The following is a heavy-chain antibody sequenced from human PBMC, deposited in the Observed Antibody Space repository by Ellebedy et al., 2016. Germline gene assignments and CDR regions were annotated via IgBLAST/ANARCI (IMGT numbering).Heavy chain of an antibody. CDR2: VFHTGAT. Sequence: SETLSLTCNVFGGSVSSEYWNWIRRPPGKGLEWIGFVFHTGATLFNPPLKSRVTMSVDTSKSQIYLRLMSVTAADTAVYYCAKWNGAWNAFDVWGLGTMVTVSS. CDR1: GGSVSSEY. CDR3: AKWNGAWNAFDV. V-gene: IGHV4-59*02. J-gene: IGHJ3*01. D-gene: IGHD1-1*01.